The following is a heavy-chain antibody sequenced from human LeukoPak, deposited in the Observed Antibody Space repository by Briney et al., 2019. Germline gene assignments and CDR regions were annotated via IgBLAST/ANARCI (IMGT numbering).Heavy chain of an antibody. CDR1: GDSVSSNSAA. CDR2: TDYRSKWYN. CDR3: ARDPISNIAAAPGQYYFDY. V-gene: IGHV6-1*01. D-gene: IGHD6-13*01. Sequence: SQTLSLTCAISGDSVSSNSAAWNWIRQSPSRGLEWLGRTDYRSKWYNDYAVSVKSRITINPDTSKNQFSLQLNFVTPEDTAVYYCARDPISNIAAAPGQYYFDYWGQGTLVTVSS. J-gene: IGHJ4*02.